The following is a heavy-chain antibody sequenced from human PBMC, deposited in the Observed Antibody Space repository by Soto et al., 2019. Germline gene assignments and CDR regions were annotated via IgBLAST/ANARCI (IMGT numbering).Heavy chain of an antibody. CDR2: INQDGSVQ. CDR3: VRGHTYIVF. CDR1: GFTFTTFW. D-gene: IGHD3-16*02. Sequence: EVQLVESGGGLVQPGGSLRLSCATSGFTFTTFWMSWVRQAPGKGPEWVANINQDGSVQYYVDSVTGRFTISRDNAQSSLYLKMNSLRAAETDVYCVRGHTYIVFWGQGPLVTVSS. V-gene: IGHV3-7*01. J-gene: IGHJ4*02.